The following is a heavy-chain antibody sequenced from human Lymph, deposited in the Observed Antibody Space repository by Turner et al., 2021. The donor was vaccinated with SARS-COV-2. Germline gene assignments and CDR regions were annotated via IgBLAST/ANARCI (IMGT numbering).Heavy chain of an antibody. CDR2: IYYSGST. D-gene: IGHD3-16*01. CDR3: ARFPVWGAFDI. V-gene: IGHV4-31*03. J-gene: IGHJ3*02. Sequence: QVHLQESGPGLVKPSQTLSLSGTVSGGSISSGGYYWSWIRQHPGKCLEWIGYIYYSGSTYYNPSLKSRVTISVDTSKNQFSLKLSSVTAADTAVYYCARFPVWGAFDIWGQGTMVTVSS. CDR1: GGSISSGGYY.